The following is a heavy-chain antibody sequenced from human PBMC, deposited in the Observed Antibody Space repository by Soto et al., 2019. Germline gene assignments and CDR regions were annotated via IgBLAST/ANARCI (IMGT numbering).Heavy chain of an antibody. CDR2: INPNNGDT. Sequence: ASVKVSCNASGYTCTGYYIHLVLQAPGQGLEWMGWINPNNGDTNYAQKFQGRVTMTRDTSTSTAYMELSSLRFDDTAVYYCARHSGYDYVFDYWGQGTLVTVSS. V-gene: IGHV1-2*02. D-gene: IGHD5-12*01. CDR1: GYTCTGYY. J-gene: IGHJ4*02. CDR3: ARHSGYDYVFDY.